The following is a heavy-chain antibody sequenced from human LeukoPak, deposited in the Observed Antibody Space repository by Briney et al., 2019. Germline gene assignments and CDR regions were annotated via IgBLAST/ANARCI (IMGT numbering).Heavy chain of an antibody. J-gene: IGHJ4*02. CDR2: INHSGST. CDR3: ARGSLYRAAAGAIDY. V-gene: IGHV4-34*01. CDR1: GGSFSGYY. D-gene: IGHD6-13*01. Sequence: SETLSLTCAVYGGSFSGYYWSWIRQPPGKGLEWIGEINHSGSTNYNPSLKSRVTISVDTSKNQFSLKLSSVTAADTAVYYCARGSLYRAAAGAIDYWGQGTLVTVSS.